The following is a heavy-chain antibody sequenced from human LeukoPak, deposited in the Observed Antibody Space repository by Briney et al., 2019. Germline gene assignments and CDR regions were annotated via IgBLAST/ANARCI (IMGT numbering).Heavy chain of an antibody. Sequence: ASLKVSCKPSGYTFSSYGLSWVRQAPGQGLEWMGWINVYNGDTKYAQNVQGRDSMTTDTTTSTAYMDLRSLRSDDTAVYYCARTRGSVHLDYWGQGTLVTVSS. J-gene: IGHJ4*02. CDR2: INVYNGDT. D-gene: IGHD1-26*01. CDR1: GYTFSSYG. CDR3: ARTRGSVHLDY. V-gene: IGHV1-18*01.